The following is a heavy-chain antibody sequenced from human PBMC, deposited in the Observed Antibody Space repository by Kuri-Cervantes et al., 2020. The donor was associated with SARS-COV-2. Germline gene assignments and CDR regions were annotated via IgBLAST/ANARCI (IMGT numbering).Heavy chain of an antibody. CDR1: GGSISSGGYY. CDR2: IYTSGST. CDR3: ARLYDFWSGSQAGWFDP. V-gene: IGHV4-61*02. Sequence: SETLSLTCAVSGGSISSGGYYWSWIRQPAGKGLEWIGRIYTSGSTNYNPSLKSRVTMSVDTSKNQFSLKLSSVTAADTAVYYCARLYDFWSGSQAGWFDPWGQGTLVTVSS. J-gene: IGHJ5*02. D-gene: IGHD3-3*01.